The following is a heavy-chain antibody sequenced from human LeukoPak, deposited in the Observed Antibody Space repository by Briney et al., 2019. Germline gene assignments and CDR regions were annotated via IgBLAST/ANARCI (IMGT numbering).Heavy chain of an antibody. D-gene: IGHD2-21*02. CDR1: GFTFSSYA. CDR2: ISGSGGST. V-gene: IGHV3-23*01. CDR3: ASSYRGGDRYLL. Sequence: GGSLRLSCTASGFTFSSYAMSGVRQAPGKGLEWVSAISGSGGSTDYADSVKGRFTISRDNSKNTLYLQMNSLRVEDTAVYYCASSYRGGDRYLLWGQGTLVTVSS. J-gene: IGHJ4*02.